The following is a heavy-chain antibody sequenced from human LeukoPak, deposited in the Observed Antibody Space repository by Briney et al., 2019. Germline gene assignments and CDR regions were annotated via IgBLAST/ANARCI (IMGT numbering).Heavy chain of an antibody. CDR2: IYYSGST. CDR3: AREYGDYGGVDY. Sequence: PSETLSLTCTVSGGSISSGDYYWSWIRQPPGKGLEWIGYIYYSGSTYYNPSLKSRVTISVDTSKNQFSLKLSSVTAADTAVYYCAREYGDYGGVDYWGQGTLVTVSS. D-gene: IGHD4-17*01. CDR1: GGSISSGDYY. V-gene: IGHV4-30-4*01. J-gene: IGHJ4*02.